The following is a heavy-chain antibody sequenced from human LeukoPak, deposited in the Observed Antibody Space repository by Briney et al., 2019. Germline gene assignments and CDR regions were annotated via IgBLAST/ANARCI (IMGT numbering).Heavy chain of an antibody. CDR3: ARVGVLGGLFVWDY. CDR1: GGSISRYY. Sequence: SETLSLTCTVSGGSISRYYWSWIRQPPGKGLEWIGYSYYSGSTNYNPSLKSRVTISVDTSKNQFSLKLSSVTAAETAVYYCARVGVLGGLFVWDYWGQGTLVTVSS. CDR2: SYYSGST. J-gene: IGHJ4*02. D-gene: IGHD3-16*01. V-gene: IGHV4-59*01.